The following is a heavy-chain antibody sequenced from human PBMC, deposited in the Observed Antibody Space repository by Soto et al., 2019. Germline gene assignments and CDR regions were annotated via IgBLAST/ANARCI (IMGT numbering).Heavy chain of an antibody. CDR3: ARHSASGWYGFNWFDP. D-gene: IGHD6-19*01. Sequence: PIRTCWGSGSSNIRSSYDSFRNSQPPGKGLEWIGSIYYSGSTYYNPSLKSRVSISVDTSKNQFSLKLSSVTAADTAVYYCARHSASGWYGFNWFDPWCQGTLVTVSS. V-gene: IGHV4-39*01. CDR1: GSSNIRSSYD. CDR2: IYYSGST. J-gene: IGHJ5*02.